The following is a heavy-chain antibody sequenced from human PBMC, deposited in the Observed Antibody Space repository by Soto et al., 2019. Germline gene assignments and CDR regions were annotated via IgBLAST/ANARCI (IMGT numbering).Heavy chain of an antibody. CDR3: ARLGSSGWYQGSYFDY. Sequence: SETLSLTCTVSGGSITRNNHFWGWIRQSPGKGLEWIGSIQYGGTTNYNPSLKSRVIMSAETSKNQFSLMMNSVTAADTAVYYCARLGSSGWYQGSYFDYWGQGNLVTVSS. J-gene: IGHJ4*02. CDR1: GGSITRNNHF. D-gene: IGHD6-19*01. CDR2: IQYGGTT. V-gene: IGHV4-39*01.